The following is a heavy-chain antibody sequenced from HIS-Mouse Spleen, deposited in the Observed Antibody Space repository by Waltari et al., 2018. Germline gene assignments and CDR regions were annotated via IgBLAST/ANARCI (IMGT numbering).Heavy chain of an antibody. CDR1: GFSLSNARMG. V-gene: IGHV2-26*01. J-gene: IGHJ2*01. CDR3: ARGPYSSGWYHNWYFDL. CDR2: IFSNDEK. D-gene: IGHD6-19*01. Sequence: QVTLKESGPVLVKPTETLTLTCTVSGFSLSNARMGVSWIRQPPGKALEWLAHIFSNDEKSYSTSLKSRLTISKDTSKSQVVLTMTNMDPVDTATYYCARGPYSSGWYHNWYFDLWGRGTLVTVSS.